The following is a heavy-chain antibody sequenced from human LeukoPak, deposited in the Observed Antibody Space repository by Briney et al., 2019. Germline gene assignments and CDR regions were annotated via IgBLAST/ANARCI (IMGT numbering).Heavy chain of an antibody. J-gene: IGHJ5*02. CDR3: ARHNGDCSSTSCWPGWFDP. CDR1: GGSISTYY. Sequence: PSETLSLTCTVSGGSISTYYWGWIRQPPGKGLEWIGSIYYSGSTYYNPSLKSRVTISVDTSKNQFSLKLSSVTAADTAVYYCARHNGDCSSTSCWPGWFDPWGQGTLVTVSS. D-gene: IGHD2-2*01. CDR2: IYYSGST. V-gene: IGHV4-39*01.